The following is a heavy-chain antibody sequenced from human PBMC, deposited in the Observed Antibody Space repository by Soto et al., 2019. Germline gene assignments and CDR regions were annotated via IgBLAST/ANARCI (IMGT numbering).Heavy chain of an antibody. J-gene: IGHJ4*02. Sequence: SETLSLTCTVSGCSIISGGYYWSWIRQHPGKGLEWIGYIYYSGSTYYNPSLKSRVIISVDTSKNQFSLKLSSVTAADTAVYYCARVRELWLDFDYWGQGTLVTVSS. CDR2: IYYSGST. V-gene: IGHV4-31*03. CDR3: ARVRELWLDFDY. D-gene: IGHD5-18*01. CDR1: GCSIISGGYY.